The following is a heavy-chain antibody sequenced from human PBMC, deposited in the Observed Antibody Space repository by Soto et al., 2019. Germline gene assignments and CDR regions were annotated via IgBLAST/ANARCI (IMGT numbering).Heavy chain of an antibody. D-gene: IGHD1-1*01. V-gene: IGHV1-69*06. Sequence: QVQLVQSGAEVKKPGSSVKVSCRASGGTFSNYAISWVRQAPGQGLEWMGGIIPLFGTANYVQKFQGRVTSTADKSPPTAYMEWKTLRSEDTPVSYCARGSTTTWYSYLWGRGTLGTVSS. CDR3: ARGSTTTWYSYL. CDR2: IIPLFGTA. CDR1: GGTFSNYA. J-gene: IGHJ2*01.